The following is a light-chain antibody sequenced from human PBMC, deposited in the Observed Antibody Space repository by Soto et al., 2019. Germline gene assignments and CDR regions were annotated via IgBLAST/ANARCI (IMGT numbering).Light chain of an antibody. CDR1: STDVGGYNY. V-gene: IGLV2-14*01. J-gene: IGLJ2*01. CDR2: EVS. CDR3: SSYRSDSTLV. Sequence: QSALTQPASVSGSPGQSIAISCTGTSTDVGGYNYVSWYQQHPGKAPKLIIYEVSNRPSGVSNRFSGAKSGNTASLTISGLQAEDEADYYCSSYRSDSTLVFGGGTQLTVL.